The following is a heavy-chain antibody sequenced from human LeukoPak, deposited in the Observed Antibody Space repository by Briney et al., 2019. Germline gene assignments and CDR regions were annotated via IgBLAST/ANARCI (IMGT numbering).Heavy chain of an antibody. CDR1: GGTFSSYA. D-gene: IGHD3-22*01. Sequence: SVKVSCKASGGTFSSYAISWVRQAPGQGLEWMGGIIPIFGTANYAQKFQGRVTITADESTSTAYMELSSLRSEDTAVYHCARARTYYYDGSGYYHFDYWGQGTLVTVSS. CDR2: IIPIFGTA. J-gene: IGHJ4*02. CDR3: ARARTYYYDGSGYYHFDY. V-gene: IGHV1-69*01.